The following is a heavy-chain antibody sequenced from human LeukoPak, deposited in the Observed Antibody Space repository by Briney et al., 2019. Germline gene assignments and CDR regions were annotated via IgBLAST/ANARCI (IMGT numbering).Heavy chain of an antibody. CDR3: TTDGSGSYYLIDY. V-gene: IGHV3-15*01. CDR2: IKSKTDGGTT. J-gene: IGHJ4*02. D-gene: IGHD3-10*01. CDR1: GFTFSNAW. Sequence: PGGSLRLSCAASGFTFSNAWMSWVRQAPGKGLEWVGRIKSKTDGGTTDYAAPVKGRFTISRDDSKNTLYLQMNSLKTEDTAVYYSTTDGSGSYYLIDYWGQGTLVTVSS.